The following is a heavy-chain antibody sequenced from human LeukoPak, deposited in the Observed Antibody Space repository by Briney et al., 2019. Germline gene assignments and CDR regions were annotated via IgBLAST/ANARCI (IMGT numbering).Heavy chain of an antibody. D-gene: IGHD3-10*01. J-gene: IGHJ5*02. CDR2: IYYSGST. Sequence: SETLSLTCTVSGGSISSGDYYWSWIRQPPGKGLEWIGYIYYSGSTYYNPSLKSRVTISVDTSKNQFSLKLSSVTAADTAVYYCARGFSYYYGSGSTRQGWFDPWGQGTLVTVSS. CDR3: ARGFSYYYGSGSTRQGWFDP. V-gene: IGHV4-30-4*01. CDR1: GGSISSGDYY.